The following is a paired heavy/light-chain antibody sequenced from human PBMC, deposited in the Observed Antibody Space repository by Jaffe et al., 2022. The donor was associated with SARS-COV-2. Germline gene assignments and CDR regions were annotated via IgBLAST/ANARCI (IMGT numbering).Light chain of an antibody. CDR2: SNN. CDR3: AAWDDSLNGAV. CDR1: SSNIGSNT. Sequence: QSVLTQPPSASGTPGQRVTISCSGSSSNIGSNTVNWYQQLPGTAPKLLIYSNNQRPSGVPDRFSGSKSGTSASLAISGLQSEDEADYYCAAWDDSLNGAVFGGGTQLTVL. V-gene: IGLV1-44*01. J-gene: IGLJ7*01.
Heavy chain of an antibody. CDR1: GYTFTSYA. D-gene: IGHD6-19*01. Sequence: QVQLVQSGSELKKPGASVKVSCKASGYTFTSYAMNWVRQAPGQGLEWMGWINTNTGNPTYAQGFTGRFVFSLDTSVSTAYLQISSLKAEDTAVYYCARGGGEQWLVDYYYYGMDVWGQGTTVTVSS. V-gene: IGHV7-4-1*02. CDR2: INTNTGNP. CDR3: ARGGGEQWLVDYYYYGMDV. J-gene: IGHJ6*02.